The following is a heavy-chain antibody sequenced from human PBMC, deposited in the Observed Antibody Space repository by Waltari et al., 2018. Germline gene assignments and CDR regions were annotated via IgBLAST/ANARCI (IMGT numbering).Heavy chain of an antibody. CDR2: IYGGGST. CDR1: GFTVSSNY. V-gene: IGHV3-53*01. Sequence: EVQLVESGGGLIQPGGSLRLSCAASGFTVSSNYMSWVRQAPGKGLEWVSVIYGGGSTYYADSVKGRFTISRDNSKNTLYLQMNSLRAEDTAVYYCARDRRGYCSSTSCYVRWYFDLWGRGTLVTVSS. CDR3: ARDRRGYCSSTSCYVRWYFDL. J-gene: IGHJ2*01. D-gene: IGHD2-2*01.